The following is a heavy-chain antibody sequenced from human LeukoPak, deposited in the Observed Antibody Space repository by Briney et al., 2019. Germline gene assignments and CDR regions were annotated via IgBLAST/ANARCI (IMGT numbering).Heavy chain of an antibody. J-gene: IGHJ4*02. Sequence: GGSLRLSCAVSGFTFRSYGMGWVRQAPGKGLEWVSGISDSGGETYYADSVKGRFTTSRDKSENTLNLQMNSLRAEDTAVYYSAGVRYSSVGSRGFDHRGQGTLVTVSS. V-gene: IGHV3-23*01. CDR3: AGVRYSSVGSRGFDH. CDR2: ISDSGGET. D-gene: IGHD6-6*01. CDR1: GFTFRSYG.